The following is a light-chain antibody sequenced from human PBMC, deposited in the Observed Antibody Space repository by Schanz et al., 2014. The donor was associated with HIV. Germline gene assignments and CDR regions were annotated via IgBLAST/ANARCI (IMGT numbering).Light chain of an antibody. Sequence: QSALTQPASVSGSPGQSITISCTGTSSDVGGYNYVSWYQQHPGKAPKLMIYDVSNRPSGVSNRFSGSKSGNTASLTISGLQAEDEADYYCNSYTSSGTRVFGTGTKLTV. CDR1: SSDVGGYNY. CDR2: DVS. V-gene: IGLV2-14*01. J-gene: IGLJ1*01. CDR3: NSYTSSGTRV.